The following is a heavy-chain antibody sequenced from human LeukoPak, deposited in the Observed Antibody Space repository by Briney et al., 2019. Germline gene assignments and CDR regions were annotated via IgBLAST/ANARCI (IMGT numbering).Heavy chain of an antibody. CDR1: GFTFSSYS. V-gene: IGHV3-21*01. Sequence: GGSLRLSCAASGFTFSSYSINWVRQAPGKGLEWVSSISSTSSYIYYADSVKGRFTISRDNTKNSLYLQMNSLRAKDTAVYYCARVVGYYYTWTSGAKGPRSPSP. D-gene: IGHD1-26*01. CDR2: ISSTSSYI. J-gene: IGHJ6*03. CDR3: ARVVGYYYTWTS.